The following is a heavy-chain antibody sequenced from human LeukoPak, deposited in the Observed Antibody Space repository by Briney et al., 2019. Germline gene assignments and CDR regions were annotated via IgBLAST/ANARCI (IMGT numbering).Heavy chain of an antibody. J-gene: IGHJ6*02. CDR2: IKSKTDGGTT. D-gene: IGHD3-3*01. Sequence: GGSLRLSCAASGFTFSNAWTNWVRQAPGKGLEWVGRIKSKTDGGTTDYAAPVKGRFTISRDDSKNTLYLQMNSLKTEDTAVYYCTTDPYYDFWSGSEDYYYGMDVWGQGTTVTVSS. V-gene: IGHV3-15*07. CDR3: TTDPYYDFWSGSEDYYYGMDV. CDR1: GFTFSNAW.